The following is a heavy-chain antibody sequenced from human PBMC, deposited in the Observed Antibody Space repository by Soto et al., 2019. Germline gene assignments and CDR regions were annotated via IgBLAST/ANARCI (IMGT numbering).Heavy chain of an antibody. D-gene: IGHD5-18*01. V-gene: IGHV4-59*01. CDR3: ARTLYSYGPRFDY. CDR1: GGSISSYY. J-gene: IGHJ4*02. Sequence: SETLSLTCTVSGGSISSYYWSWIRQPPGKGLEWIGYIYYSGSTNYNPSLKSRVTISVDTSKNQFSLKLSSVTAEDTAVYYCARTLYSYGPRFDYWGQGTLVT. CDR2: IYYSGST.